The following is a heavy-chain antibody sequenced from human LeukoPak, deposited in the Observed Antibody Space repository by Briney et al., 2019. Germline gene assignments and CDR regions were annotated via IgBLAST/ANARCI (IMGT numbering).Heavy chain of an antibody. CDR2: IHIGGTT. CDR3: VGLRFLQWTPTRIFDS. Sequence: SETLSLTCTVSGGSINSGNYYWSWMRQPAGKGLEWIGRIHIGGTTTYKSSLQSRVTISIDTSKNQFSLRLNSVTAADTAIYYCVGLRFLQWTPTRIFDSWGQGTLVTVSS. CDR1: GGSINSGNYY. J-gene: IGHJ4*02. D-gene: IGHD3-3*01. V-gene: IGHV4-61*02.